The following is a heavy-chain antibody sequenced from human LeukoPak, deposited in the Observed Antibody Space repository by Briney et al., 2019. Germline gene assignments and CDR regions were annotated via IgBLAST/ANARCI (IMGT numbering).Heavy chain of an antibody. V-gene: IGHV4-34*01. Sequence: SETLSLTFAVYGGSFSGYYWSWIRQPPGKGLEWIGEINHSGSTNYNPSLKSRVTISVDTSKNQFSLKLSSMTAADTAVYYCARSRWLLRRFDYWGQGTLVTVSS. CDR1: GGSFSGYY. D-gene: IGHD3-22*01. CDR3: ARSRWLLRRFDY. J-gene: IGHJ4*02. CDR2: INHSGST.